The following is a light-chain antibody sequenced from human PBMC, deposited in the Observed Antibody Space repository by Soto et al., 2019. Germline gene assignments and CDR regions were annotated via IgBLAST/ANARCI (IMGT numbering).Light chain of an antibody. J-gene: IGKJ2*01. V-gene: IGKV1-9*01. Sequence: DIQLTQSPSFLSASVGDRVTITCRASQGIRTSLGWYQQKPGKAPKLLIYAASTLHSGVPSRFSGSGSGTEFTLTVSSLQPEDFATYYCQQLNNYPDTFGQGTKLEIK. CDR3: QQLNNYPDT. CDR1: QGIRTS. CDR2: AAS.